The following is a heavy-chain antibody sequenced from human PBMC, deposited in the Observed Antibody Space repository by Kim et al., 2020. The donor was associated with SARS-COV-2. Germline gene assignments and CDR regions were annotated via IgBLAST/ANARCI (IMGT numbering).Heavy chain of an antibody. CDR1: GFTFSSYW. J-gene: IGHJ4*02. CDR2: IKQDGSEK. CDR3: ARAPSGWTDY. D-gene: IGHD6-19*01. Sequence: GGSLRLSCAASGFTFSSYWMSWVRQAPGKGLEWVANIKQDGSEKYYVDAAKGRFTISRDNAKNSLYLQVNSLRAEDTAVYYCARAPSGWTDYWGQGTLVTVSS. V-gene: IGHV3-7*04.